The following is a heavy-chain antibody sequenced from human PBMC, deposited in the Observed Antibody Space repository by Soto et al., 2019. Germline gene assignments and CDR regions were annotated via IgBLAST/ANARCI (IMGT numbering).Heavy chain of an antibody. CDR3: AGMPYTSGLRFDP. V-gene: IGHV4-30-2*01. J-gene: IGHJ5*02. CDR1: GGSVNGYS. CDR2: IYQSVVT. D-gene: IGHD6-19*01. Sequence: PSETLSLTCAVYGGSVNGYSWSWIRQPPGKALQWIGFIYQSVVTSYNPSLASRVSISLDRSNNQCSLKLKSVTAADTAVYFCAGMPYTSGLRFDPWGPGTLVTVSS.